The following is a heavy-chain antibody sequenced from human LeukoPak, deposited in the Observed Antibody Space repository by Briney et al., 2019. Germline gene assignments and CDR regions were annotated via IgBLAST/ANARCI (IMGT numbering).Heavy chain of an antibody. J-gene: IGHJ4*02. CDR2: IYYSATT. V-gene: IGHV4-39*01. Sequence: SETLSLTCTVSGGSISNNSDYWGWIRQPPGKGLEWIGSIYYSATTFYNPSLRSRVTISVDTSKNQFSLRLSSVTAADTAVYYCARLTRTTAAGSIPFDYWGQGTLVIVSS. D-gene: IGHD6-13*01. CDR1: GGSISNNSDY. CDR3: ARLTRTTAAGSIPFDY.